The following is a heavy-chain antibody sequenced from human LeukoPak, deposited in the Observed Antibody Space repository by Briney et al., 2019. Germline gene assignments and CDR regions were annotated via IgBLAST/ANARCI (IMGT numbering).Heavy chain of an antibody. Sequence: SETLSLTFSVSRGCIRSYHWTWIRQPPAKGLEWSGYIYYSGSTNYNPSLKSRVTISVDTSKNQFSLKLSSVTAADTAVYYCARLVRHHDYWGQGTLVTVSS. CDR2: IYYSGST. V-gene: IGHV4-59*13. D-gene: IGHD2-8*01. CDR1: RGCIRSYH. CDR3: ARLVRHHDY. J-gene: IGHJ4*02.